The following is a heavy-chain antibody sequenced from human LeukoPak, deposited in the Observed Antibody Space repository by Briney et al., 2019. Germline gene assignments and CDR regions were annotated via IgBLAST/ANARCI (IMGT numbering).Heavy chain of an antibody. CDR3: AIGGEMATIDY. J-gene: IGHJ4*02. Sequence: GGSLRLSCAASGFTFSSYGMHWVRQAPGKGLEWVAVISYDGSNKYYADSVKGRFTISRDNSKNTLYLQMNSLRAEDTAVYYCAIGGEMATIDYWGQGTLVTVSS. D-gene: IGHD5-24*01. CDR1: GFTFSSYG. V-gene: IGHV3-30*03. CDR2: ISYDGSNK.